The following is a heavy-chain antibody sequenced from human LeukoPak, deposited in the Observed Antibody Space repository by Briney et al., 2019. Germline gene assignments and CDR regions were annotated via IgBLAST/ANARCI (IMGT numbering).Heavy chain of an antibody. Sequence: SETLSLTCTVSGASISGYYWSWIRQPPGKGLEWIGYIYYSGSANYNPSHKSRVTLSVDTSKNQFSLKLSSVTAADTAVYYCARVDYYSFYFDYWGQGTLVTVSS. D-gene: IGHD3-22*01. CDR1: GASISGYY. CDR2: IYYSGSA. V-gene: IGHV4-59*01. CDR3: ARVDYYSFYFDY. J-gene: IGHJ4*02.